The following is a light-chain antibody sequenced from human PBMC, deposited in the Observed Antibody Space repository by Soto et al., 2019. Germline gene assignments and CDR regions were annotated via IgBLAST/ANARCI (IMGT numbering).Light chain of an antibody. CDR1: QSISNN. Sequence: DIQMTQSPSSLSASVGDRVTITCRASQSISNNLNTYQQKPGKAPKLLIYAASSLQPGVPSRFSGSGSGTDFTLTISSLQPEDFATYYCQQSYSTPPTFGQGTKVDIK. CDR2: AAS. V-gene: IGKV1-39*01. CDR3: QQSYSTPPT. J-gene: IGKJ1*01.